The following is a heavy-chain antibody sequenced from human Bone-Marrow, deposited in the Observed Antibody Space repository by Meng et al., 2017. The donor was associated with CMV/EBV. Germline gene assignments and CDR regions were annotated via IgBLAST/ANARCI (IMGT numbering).Heavy chain of an antibody. CDR3: ARAAAYQVPPYYYGMDV. V-gene: IGHV4-4*02. Sequence: SETLSLTCAVSGGSISSSNWWSWVRQPPGKGLEWIGEIYHSGSTNYNPSLKSRVTISVDTSKNQFSLKLSSVTAADTAVYYCARAAAYQVPPYYYGMDVWGQGTTVTVSS. D-gene: IGHD2-2*01. J-gene: IGHJ6*02. CDR2: IYHSGST. CDR1: GGSISSSNW.